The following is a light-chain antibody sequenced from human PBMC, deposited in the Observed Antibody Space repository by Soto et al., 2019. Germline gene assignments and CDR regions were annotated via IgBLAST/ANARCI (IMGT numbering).Light chain of an antibody. J-gene: IGKJ5*01. CDR3: QQRNSYPIT. CDR2: TAS. Sequence: DIQLTQSPSFLSASVGDRVTITCRASQGISGYLAWYQQKPGKAPNLLIHTASTLQSGVPSRFSGSGSGTEFTLTISSLQPEDFATYYCQQRNSYPITFGQGTRLEIK. V-gene: IGKV1-9*01. CDR1: QGISGY.